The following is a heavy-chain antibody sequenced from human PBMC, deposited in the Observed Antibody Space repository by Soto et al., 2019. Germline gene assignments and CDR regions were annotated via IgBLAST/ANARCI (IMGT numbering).Heavy chain of an antibody. D-gene: IGHD4-17*01. CDR2: ITHRGSP. CDR1: GGSFSGYH. V-gene: IGHV4-34*01. J-gene: IGHJ4*02. CDR3: ERIPGSDYSDPHDY. Sequence: QVQLQQWGAGLLKPSETLSLTCAVYGGSFSGYHWTWIRQPPGRGLDWIGEITHRGSPNYNPSLKSRVTISVDTSKNQCSLNLRSVTAADTAVYYCERIPGSDYSDPHDYWGQGTLVTVSS.